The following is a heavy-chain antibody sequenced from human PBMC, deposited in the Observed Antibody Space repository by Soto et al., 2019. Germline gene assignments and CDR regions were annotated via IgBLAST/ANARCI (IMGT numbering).Heavy chain of an antibody. Sequence: QVQLEQSGAEMKKPGSSVKVSCKASRDTFSSSGFSWVRRAPGQGLEWMGGFIPIFGTANYAPNFQGRVSIRAAESTGMFYIDLSSQRSDDTAVYYCARSGSSYGPIFDWCQGTLVSVSS. V-gene: IGHV1-69*01. J-gene: IGHJ4*02. CDR3: ARSGSSYGPIFD. CDR2: FIPIFGTA. CDR1: RDTFSSSG. D-gene: IGHD5-18*01.